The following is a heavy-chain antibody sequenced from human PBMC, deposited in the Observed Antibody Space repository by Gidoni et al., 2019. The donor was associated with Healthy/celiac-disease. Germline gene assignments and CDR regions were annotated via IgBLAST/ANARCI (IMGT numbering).Heavy chain of an antibody. Sequence: QVQLAPSGAEVKQPGSSVKVSCKASGGTSSSYASSWVRQAPGQGLEWMGEIIPICGTAKYAQKFQGRVTINADESTSTAYMELSSLRSEDTDVYYCARGLVVAATGSFDYWGQGTLVTVSS. CDR2: IIPICGTA. J-gene: IGHJ4*02. CDR3: ARGLVVAATGSFDY. D-gene: IGHD2-15*01. V-gene: IGHV1-69*01. CDR1: GGTSSSYA.